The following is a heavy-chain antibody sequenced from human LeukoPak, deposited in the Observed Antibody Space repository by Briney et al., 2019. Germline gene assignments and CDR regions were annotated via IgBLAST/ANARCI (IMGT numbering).Heavy chain of an antibody. CDR1: GGSVSSGSYY. V-gene: IGHV4-61*01. CDR2: IYYSGST. Sequence: PSETLSLTCTVSGGSVSSGSYYWSWIRQPPGKGLEWIGYIYYSGSTNYNPSLKSRVTISVDTSKNQFSLKLSSVTAADTAVYYCARGDDYGGILFDYWGQGTLVTVSS. J-gene: IGHJ4*02. CDR3: ARGDDYGGILFDY. D-gene: IGHD4-23*01.